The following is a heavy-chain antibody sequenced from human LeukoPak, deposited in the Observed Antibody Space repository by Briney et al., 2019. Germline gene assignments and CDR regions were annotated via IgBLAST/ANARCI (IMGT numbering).Heavy chain of an antibody. Sequence: GGSLRLSCAASGFTFSSYSMNWFRQAPGKGPEWVSYISSSSSTIYYADSVKGRFTISRDNAKNSLYLQMNGLRAEDTAVYYCARDPVATIGVFDYWGQGTLVTVSS. V-gene: IGHV3-48*01. CDR1: GFTFSSYS. CDR2: ISSSSSTI. D-gene: IGHD5-12*01. CDR3: ARDPVATIGVFDY. J-gene: IGHJ4*02.